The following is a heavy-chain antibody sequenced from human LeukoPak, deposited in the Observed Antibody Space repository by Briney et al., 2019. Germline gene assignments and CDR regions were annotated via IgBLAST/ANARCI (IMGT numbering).Heavy chain of an antibody. D-gene: IGHD6-13*01. CDR2: IYYSGGT. V-gene: IGHV4-59*01. Sequence: SETLSLTCTVSGDSINSYYWNWIRQPPGKGLEWIGYIYYSGGTNYNPSLKSRVTIAVDTSKNQFSLKLSSVTAADTAVYYCARRAAAVGTYYMDVWGKGTTVTASS. CDR3: ARRAAAVGTYYMDV. CDR1: GDSINSYY. J-gene: IGHJ6*03.